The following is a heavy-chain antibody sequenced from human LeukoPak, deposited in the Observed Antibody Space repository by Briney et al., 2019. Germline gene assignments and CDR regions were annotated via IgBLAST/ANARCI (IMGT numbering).Heavy chain of an antibody. CDR2: ISNSGSYT. V-gene: IGHV3-11*03. J-gene: IGHJ4*02. D-gene: IGHD6-19*01. CDR3: ARSRGAGPGAYFDY. Sequence: GGSLRLSCAASGFTFSDEYMSWIRQAPGKGLEWVSYISNSGSYTNYADSVRGRFTISRDNAKNSLYLQMNSLRAEDTAVYYCARSRGAGPGAYFDYWGQGTLITVSS. CDR1: GFTFSDEY.